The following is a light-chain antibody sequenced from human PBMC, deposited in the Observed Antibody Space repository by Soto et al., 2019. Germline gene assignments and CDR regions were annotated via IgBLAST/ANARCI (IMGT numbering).Light chain of an antibody. Sequence: DIQMTQSPSTLSASVGDRVTITCRASQRIINWLARYQQKPGKAPKLLIHRASTLESGVPSRFRGSASGTEFTFTISSLQPDDFATFFCQQYNSYSGMFGPGTKVDIK. CDR1: QRIINW. V-gene: IGKV1-5*03. J-gene: IGKJ3*01. CDR2: RAS. CDR3: QQYNSYSGM.